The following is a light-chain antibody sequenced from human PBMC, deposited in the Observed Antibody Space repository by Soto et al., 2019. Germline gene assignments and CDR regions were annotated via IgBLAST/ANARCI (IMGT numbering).Light chain of an antibody. CDR3: CSYADSSTYV. Sequence: QSALTQPASVSASPGQSITISCTGTSSEVGSYNLVSWYQQHPGKAPKLMIYEDSKRPSGVSNRFSGSKSGNTASLTISGLQTEDEADYYCCSYADSSTYVFGTGTKVTVL. CDR2: EDS. CDR1: SSEVGSYNL. J-gene: IGLJ1*01. V-gene: IGLV2-23*01.